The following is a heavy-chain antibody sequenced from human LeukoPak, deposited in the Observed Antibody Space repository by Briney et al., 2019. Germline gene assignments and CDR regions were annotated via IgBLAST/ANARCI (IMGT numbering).Heavy chain of an antibody. Sequence: GGSLRLSCAASEFTFNNYTINWVRQAPGKGLEWVSGISWNSGSIGYADSVKGRFTISRDNAKNSLYLQMNSLRADDMALYYCAKGIAFDIWGQGTMVTVSS. J-gene: IGHJ3*02. CDR1: EFTFNNYT. V-gene: IGHV3-9*03. CDR2: ISWNSGSI. CDR3: AKGIAFDI. D-gene: IGHD2-15*01.